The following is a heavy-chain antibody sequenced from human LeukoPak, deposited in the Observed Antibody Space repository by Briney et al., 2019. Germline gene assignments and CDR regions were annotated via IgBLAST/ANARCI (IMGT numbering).Heavy chain of an antibody. CDR3: ARGLRKLWFGELSLFDY. CDR1: GGSISSSTYY. D-gene: IGHD3-10*01. CDR2: IYYSGTT. V-gene: IGHV4-39*01. J-gene: IGHJ4*02. Sequence: SETLSLTCTVSGGSISSSTYYWGWIRQPPGKGLEWIGSIYYSGTTYYNPSLKSRITLSVDTSKNQFSLKLSSVTAADTAVYYCARGLRKLWFGELSLFDYWGQGTLVTVSS.